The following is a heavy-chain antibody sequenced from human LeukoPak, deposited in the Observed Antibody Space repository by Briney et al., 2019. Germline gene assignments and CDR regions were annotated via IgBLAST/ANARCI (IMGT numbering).Heavy chain of an antibody. J-gene: IGHJ4*02. CDR3: ATDSERGYSYGY. CDR1: GYTFSNYG. V-gene: IGHV1-18*01. CDR2: ISVYNGKT. Sequence: ASVKVSCKASGYTFSNYGISWVRQAPGQGLEWVGWISVYNGKTNYAQKLQGRVTVTTDTSTTTAYMELRSLRSDDTAAYYCATDSERGYSYGYWGQGTLVTVSS. D-gene: IGHD5-18*01.